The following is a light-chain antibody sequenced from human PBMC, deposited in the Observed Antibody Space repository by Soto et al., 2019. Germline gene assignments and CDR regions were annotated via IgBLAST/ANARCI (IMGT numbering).Light chain of an antibody. V-gene: IGKV1-5*03. CDR1: QSISSW. CDR2: KAS. J-gene: IGKJ1*01. CDR3: QQYNSNPWT. Sequence: DIQMTQSPSTLSGSVGDRVTITCRASQSISSWLAWYQQKPGKAPNLLIYKASTLESGVPSRFSGSGSGTEFTLTISSLQPDDFATYYCQQYNSNPWTFGQGTKVDIK.